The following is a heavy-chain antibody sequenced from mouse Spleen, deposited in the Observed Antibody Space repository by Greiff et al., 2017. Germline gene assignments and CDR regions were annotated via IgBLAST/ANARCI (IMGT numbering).Heavy chain of an antibody. D-gene: IGHD2-1*01. J-gene: IGHJ1*01. CDR3: ARSVRDGTPWGYFDV. CDR1: GYTFTSYW. V-gene: IGHV1-55*01. CDR2: IYPGSGST. Sequence: QVQLQQPGAELVKPGASVKMSCKASGYTFTSYWITWVKQRPGQGLEWIGDIYPGSGSTNYNEKFKSKATLTVDTSSSTAYMQLSSLTSEDSAVYYCARSVRDGTPWGYFDVWGAGTTVTVSS.